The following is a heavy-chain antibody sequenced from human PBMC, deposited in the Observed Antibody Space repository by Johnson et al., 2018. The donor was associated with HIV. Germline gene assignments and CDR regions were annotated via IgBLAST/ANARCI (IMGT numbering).Heavy chain of an antibody. CDR3: ARATDQRLDAFDI. Sequence: QMLLVESGGGLVQPGGSLRLSCAASGFTFSDYYMSWIRQAPGRGLEWVSHISSSGSTIYYADSVKGRFTISRDNAKNSLYLQMNSLRAEDTAVYYCARATDQRLDAFDIWGQGTMVTVSS. J-gene: IGHJ3*02. CDR1: GFTFSDYY. V-gene: IGHV3-11*04. CDR2: ISSSGSTI. D-gene: IGHD6-25*01.